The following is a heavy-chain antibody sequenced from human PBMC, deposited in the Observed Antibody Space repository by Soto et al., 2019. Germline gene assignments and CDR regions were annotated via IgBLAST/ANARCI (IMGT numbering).Heavy chain of an antibody. CDR2: ISPYTGNT. J-gene: IGHJ6*02. D-gene: IGHD3-16*01. CDR3: VMVDNYVTPTPQDV. V-gene: IGHV1-18*01. CDR1: GYIFVSYG. Sequence: QVQLVQSGDEVKKPGASVKVSCKASGYIFVSYGIAWVRQAPGQGLEWMGWISPYTGNTHSATQVQGRLTMTTDTSTSTAYMDLGSLTSDDTAVYYCVMVDNYVTPTPQDVWGQGTTVTVSS.